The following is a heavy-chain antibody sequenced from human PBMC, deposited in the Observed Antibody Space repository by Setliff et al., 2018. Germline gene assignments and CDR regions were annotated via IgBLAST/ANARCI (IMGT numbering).Heavy chain of an antibody. Sequence: ASVKVSCKASGYTFTSYGISWVRQAPGQGLEWMGWISAYNGNTNYAQKLQGRVTMTTDTSTSTAYMELRSLRSDDTAVYYCARAQTGMGSGYYYDPEGEYFQHWGQGTPVTVSS. CDR3: ARAQTGMGSGYYYDPEGEYFQH. CDR2: ISAYNGNT. J-gene: IGHJ1*01. CDR1: GYTFTSYG. V-gene: IGHV1-18*01. D-gene: IGHD3-22*01.